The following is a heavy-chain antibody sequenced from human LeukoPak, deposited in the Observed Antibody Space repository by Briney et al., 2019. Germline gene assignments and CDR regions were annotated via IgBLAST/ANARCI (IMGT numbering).Heavy chain of an antibody. V-gene: IGHV1-69*13. Sequence: ASVKVSCKASGGTFSSYAISWVRQAPGQGLEWMGGIIPIFGTANYAQKFQGRVTITADESTSTAYMELSSLRSEDTAVYYCARERNYYDSSGYNVFDYWGQGTLVTVSS. CDR3: ARERNYYDSSGYNVFDY. CDR1: GGTFSSYA. CDR2: IIPIFGTA. D-gene: IGHD3-22*01. J-gene: IGHJ4*02.